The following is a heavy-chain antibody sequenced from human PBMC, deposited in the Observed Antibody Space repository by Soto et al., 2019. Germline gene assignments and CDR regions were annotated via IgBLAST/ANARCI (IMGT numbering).Heavy chain of an antibody. CDR3: ARGRYSRSWTCLGAFDI. Sequence: QVQLGESGGGVVQPGRSLRLSCAASGFTFSSYGMHWVRQAPGKGLEWVAVIWYDGSNKYYADSVKGRFTISRDNSKNPLYLQMNSLRAADTSVYYCARGRYSRSWTCLGAFDIWGQGTMVTVSS. J-gene: IGHJ3*02. V-gene: IGHV3-33*01. CDR2: IWYDGSNK. CDR1: GFTFSSYG. D-gene: IGHD6-13*01.